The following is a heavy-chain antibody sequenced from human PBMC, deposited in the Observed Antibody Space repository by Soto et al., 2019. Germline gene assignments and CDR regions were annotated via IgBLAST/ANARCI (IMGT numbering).Heavy chain of an antibody. V-gene: IGHV4-4*02. D-gene: IGHD1-1*01. J-gene: IGHJ4*02. CDR3: ARDEYNDSSD. Sequence: QVHLQESGPGLVKPSGTLSLTCAVSGASISSGSWWSWVRQPPGKGLEWIGEIFHDGSTNYNPSLKSRVTMSVDKSKNYFSLELTSVTAADTALYYCARDEYNDSSDWGQGTIVTVSS. CDR2: IFHDGST. CDR1: GASISSGSW.